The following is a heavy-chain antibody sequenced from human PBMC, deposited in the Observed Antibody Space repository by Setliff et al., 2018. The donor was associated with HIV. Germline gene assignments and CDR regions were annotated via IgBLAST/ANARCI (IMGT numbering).Heavy chain of an antibody. V-gene: IGHV3-7*01. Sequence: LRLSCGTSGFIFSNYWMNWVRQAPGKGLEWVANIRQDGSEEYYAHSLRGRFTISRDNAQNSLYLQMSGLRAEDAAVYFCARDVAATGALDYWGQGTLVTVS. CDR1: GFIFSNYW. J-gene: IGHJ4*02. D-gene: IGHD6-13*01. CDR2: IRQDGSEE. CDR3: ARDVAATGALDY.